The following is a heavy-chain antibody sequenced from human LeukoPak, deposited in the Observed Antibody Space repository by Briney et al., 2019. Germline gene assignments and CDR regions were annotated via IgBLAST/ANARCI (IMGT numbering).Heavy chain of an antibody. CDR1: GFTFSPYW. CDR2: VKTDGSA. CDR3: ARDLEYSMNV. D-gene: IGHD5-24*01. J-gene: IGHJ6*02. V-gene: IGHV3-74*01. Sequence: GGSLRLSCAASGFTFSPYWIHWVRQAPGKGLVWVSHVKTDGSATYADFVKGRFTISIDNAKSTVYLQMNSLRAEDTAVYYCARDLEYSMNVWGQGTTVTVSS.